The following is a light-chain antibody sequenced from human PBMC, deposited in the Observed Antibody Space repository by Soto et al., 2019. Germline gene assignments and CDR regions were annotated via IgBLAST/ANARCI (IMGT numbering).Light chain of an antibody. CDR3: SSHKTGTNTLV. CDR1: GSDDVPYNY. Sequence: QSALTQPASVSGSPGQSITISCTGAGSDDVPYNYVSWYQQHPGKAPKLMIYEVSNRPSGVSNRFSGSKSGSTASLTISGLQAEDEADYYCSSHKTGTNTLVFGGGTKLTVL. CDR2: EVS. J-gene: IGLJ2*01. V-gene: IGLV2-14*01.